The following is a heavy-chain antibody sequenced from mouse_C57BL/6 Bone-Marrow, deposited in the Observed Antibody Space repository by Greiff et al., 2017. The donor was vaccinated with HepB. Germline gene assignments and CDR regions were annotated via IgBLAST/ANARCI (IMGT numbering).Heavy chain of an antibody. J-gene: IGHJ3*01. CDR2: INPNNGGT. CDR3: AREGALGQFAY. Sequence: VQLQQSGPELVKPGASVKISCKASGYTFTDYYMNWVKQSHGKSLEWIGDINPNNGGTSYNQKFKGKATLTVDKSSSTAYMELRSLTSEDSAVYYCAREGALGQFAYWGQGTLVTVSA. D-gene: IGHD3-1*01. V-gene: IGHV1-26*01. CDR1: GYTFTDYY.